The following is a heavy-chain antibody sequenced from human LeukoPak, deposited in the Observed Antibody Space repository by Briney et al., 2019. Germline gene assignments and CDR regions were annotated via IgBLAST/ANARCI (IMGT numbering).Heavy chain of an antibody. J-gene: IGHJ4*02. CDR1: GASISDYY. V-gene: IGHV4-59*08. D-gene: IGHD3-3*01. Sequence: SETLSLTCTVSGASISDYYWRWVRQSPGKGLEWVGYIFYSGSTNDNPSLKGRVTMSVDTSKNQVSLKLNSVTAADTAVYYCATAPQSSGYYAYWGQGTLVTVSS. CDR2: IFYSGST. CDR3: ATAPQSSGYYAY.